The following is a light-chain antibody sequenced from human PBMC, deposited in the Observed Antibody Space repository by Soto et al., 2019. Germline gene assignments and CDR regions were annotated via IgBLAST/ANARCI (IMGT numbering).Light chain of an antibody. CDR1: QTVVNL. V-gene: IGKV1-5*01. CDR3: QHSDVYPST. CDR2: QAS. Sequence: DIQMTQSPSTLSASVGDRVTITCRASQTVVNLAWYQQKPGKVPKLLIFQASTLETGVPSRFSCSGAGPEFTLSISTLQHDDFATYECQHSDVYPSTFGQGTKLEIK. J-gene: IGKJ2*01.